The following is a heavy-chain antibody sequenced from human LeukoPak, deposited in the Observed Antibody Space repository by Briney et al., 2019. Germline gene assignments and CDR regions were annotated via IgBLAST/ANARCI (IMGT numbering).Heavy chain of an antibody. Sequence: TPGESLKISCKGYGERFTSYWVAWLRQMPGKGLEWMGIIFPGDSDTRYSPSIQGQVTISVDRSISTAYLQWSSLKASDTAIYYCARRPLHCQNWLAHWGQGTLVTVSS. CDR2: IFPGDSDT. CDR3: ARRPLHCQNWLAH. J-gene: IGHJ5*02. CDR1: GERFTSYW. V-gene: IGHV5-51*03.